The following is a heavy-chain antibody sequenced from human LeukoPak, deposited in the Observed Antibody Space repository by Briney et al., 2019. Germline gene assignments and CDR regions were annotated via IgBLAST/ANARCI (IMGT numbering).Heavy chain of an antibody. CDR2: INHSGNT. V-gene: IGHV4-34*01. CDR1: GGSFSGYY. J-gene: IGHJ6*03. Sequence: SETLSLTCAVYGGSFSGYYWSWIRQPPGKGLEWIGEINHSGNTNSNPSLKSRVTMSVHTSKNQFSLKLSSVTAADTAVYYCARTTEGGYSYGSFYYYYMDVWGKGATVTISS. CDR3: ARTTEGGYSYGSFYYYYMDV. D-gene: IGHD5-18*01.